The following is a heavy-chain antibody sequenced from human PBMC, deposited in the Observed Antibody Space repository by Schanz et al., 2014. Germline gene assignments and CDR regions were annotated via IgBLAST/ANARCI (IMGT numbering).Heavy chain of an antibody. Sequence: QVQVVQSGAEVKKPGASVKVSCKASGYTFSDYYIHWVRQAPGQGLEWMGWINPNTGDTNFAQKFQGWVTVTRDTTISTVYMELSRVTYEDAAVYYCARDDRAYYYGMDVWGQGTTVTVSS. CDR1: GYTFSDYY. CDR3: ARDDRAYYYGMDV. D-gene: IGHD3-22*01. CDR2: INPNTGDT. V-gene: IGHV1-2*04. J-gene: IGHJ6*02.